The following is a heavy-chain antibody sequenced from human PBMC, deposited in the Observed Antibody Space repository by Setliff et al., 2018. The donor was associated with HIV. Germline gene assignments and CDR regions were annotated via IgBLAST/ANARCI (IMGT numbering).Heavy chain of an antibody. D-gene: IGHD5-12*01. V-gene: IGHV1-18*04. Sequence: ASVKVSCKGSGYTFPSYGFSWVRQAPGQGLEWMGWISTYNDNTNYAQKFQDRVTFTTDISTSTVYMELRSLKSDDTAVYYCARARSGYEADFDYWGQGTLVTSPQ. J-gene: IGHJ4*02. CDR2: ISTYNDNT. CDR1: GYTFPSYG. CDR3: ARARSGYEADFDY.